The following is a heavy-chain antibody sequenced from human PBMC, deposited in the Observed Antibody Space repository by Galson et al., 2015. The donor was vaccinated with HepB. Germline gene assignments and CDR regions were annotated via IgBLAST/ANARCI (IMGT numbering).Heavy chain of an antibody. J-gene: IGHJ4*02. V-gene: IGHV3-33*08. Sequence: SLRLSCAASGFTFSTYGMHWVRQAPGKGPEWVAVLWYDGSNRYYADSLTGRFTISRDNSKNTLYLQMNSLRAEDTGVYYCARDLGNGLPMARGVIGIFDYWGQGTRVTVSS. D-gene: IGHD3-10*01. CDR1: GFTFSTYG. CDR2: LWYDGSNR. CDR3: ARDLGNGLPMARGVIGIFDY.